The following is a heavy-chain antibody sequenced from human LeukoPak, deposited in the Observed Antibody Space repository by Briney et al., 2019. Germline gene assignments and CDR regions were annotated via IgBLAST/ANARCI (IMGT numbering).Heavy chain of an antibody. J-gene: IGHJ6*02. CDR2: IRSKANSYAT. CDR3: TRHGRDDFWSCYYYGMDV. CDR1: GFTFSGSA. D-gene: IGHD3-3*01. Sequence: GGSLRLSCAASGFTFSGSALHWVRPASGTGLEWVGRIRSKANSYATAYAASVKGRSTISRDDSKNTAYLQMNSLKTEDTAVYYCTRHGRDDFWSCYYYGMDVWGQGTTVTVSS. V-gene: IGHV3-73*01.